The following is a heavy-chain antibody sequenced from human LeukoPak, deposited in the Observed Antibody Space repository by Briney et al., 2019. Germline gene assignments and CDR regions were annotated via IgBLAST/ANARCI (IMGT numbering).Heavy chain of an antibody. J-gene: IGHJ5*01. CDR1: GGSISRSSDY. CDR3: TRDSQLEWFYS. Sequence: SETLSLTCSVSGGSISRSSDYWGWIRQSPGEGLEWIGTIYYDGSTYYNPSLKSRVTISMDTSKNQFSLNLSSVTAADTAVYYCTRDSQLEWFYSWGQGTLVTVSS. CDR2: IYYDGST. D-gene: IGHD3-10*01. V-gene: IGHV4-39*07.